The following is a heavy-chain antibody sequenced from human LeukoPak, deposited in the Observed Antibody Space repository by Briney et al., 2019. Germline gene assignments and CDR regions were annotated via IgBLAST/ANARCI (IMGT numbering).Heavy chain of an antibody. D-gene: IGHD3-10*01. CDR1: GYTFTGYY. Sequence: DSLKVSCKASGYTFTGYYMHWVRQAPGQGLEWMGWINPNSGGTSYAQKFQGRVTMTRDTSISTAYMELSRLRSDDTAVYYCARGPLWFGESLDPFDYWGQGTLVTVSS. J-gene: IGHJ4*02. CDR2: INPNSGGT. CDR3: ARGPLWFGESLDPFDY. V-gene: IGHV1-2*02.